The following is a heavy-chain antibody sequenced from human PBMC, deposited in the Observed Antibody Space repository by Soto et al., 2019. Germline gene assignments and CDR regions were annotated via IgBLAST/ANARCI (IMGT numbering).Heavy chain of an antibody. Sequence: PSETLSLTCTVSGGSVSSGSYYWSWIRQPPGKGLEWIGYIYYSGSTNYNPSLKSRVTISVDTSKNQFSLKLSSVTAADTAVYYCAREYSTVRRYYGMDVWGQGTTVTVSS. CDR3: AREYSTVRRYYGMDV. V-gene: IGHV4-61*01. J-gene: IGHJ6*02. CDR2: IYYSGST. D-gene: IGHD6-13*01. CDR1: GGSVSSGSYY.